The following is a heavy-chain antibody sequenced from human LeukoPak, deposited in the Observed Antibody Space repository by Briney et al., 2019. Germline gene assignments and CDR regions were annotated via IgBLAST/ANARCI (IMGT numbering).Heavy chain of an antibody. J-gene: IGHJ4*02. V-gene: IGHV5-51*01. CDR3: ARHPEYSSSYYFDY. CDR2: IYPGDSDT. D-gene: IGHD6-6*01. CDR1: GYSFTNFW. Sequence: RPGESLKISCKGSGYSFTNFWIAWVRQMPGKGLEWMGIIYPGDSDTRYSPSFQGQVTISADKSISTAYLQWSSLKASDTAMYYCARHPEYSSSYYFDYWGQGTLVTVSS.